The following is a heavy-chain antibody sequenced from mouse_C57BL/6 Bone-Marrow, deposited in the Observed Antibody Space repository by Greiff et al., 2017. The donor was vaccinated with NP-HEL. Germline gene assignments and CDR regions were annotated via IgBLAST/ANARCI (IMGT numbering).Heavy chain of an antibody. J-gene: IGHJ4*01. V-gene: IGHV1-81*01. D-gene: IGHD1-1*01. CDR3: ARRTTVVALYAMDY. Sequence: VQGVESGAELARPGASVKLSCKASGYTFTSYGISWVKQRTGQGLEWIGEIYPRSGNTYYNEKFKGKATLTADKSSSTAYMELRSLTSEDSAVYFCARRTTVVALYAMDYWGQGTSVTVSS. CDR1: GYTFTSYG. CDR2: IYPRSGNT.